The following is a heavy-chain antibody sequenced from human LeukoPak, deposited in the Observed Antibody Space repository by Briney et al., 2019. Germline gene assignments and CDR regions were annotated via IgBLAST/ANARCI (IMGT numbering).Heavy chain of an antibody. Sequence: ASVKVSCKASGYTFTGYYMHWVRQAPGQGLEWMGWINPNSGGTNYAQKFQGRVTMTRDTSISTAYMELSRLRSDDTAVHYCARDGVSGSYSSDYWGQGTLVTVSS. CDR1: GYTFTGYY. CDR2: INPNSGGT. CDR3: ARDGVSGSYSSDY. J-gene: IGHJ4*02. D-gene: IGHD1-26*01. V-gene: IGHV1-2*02.